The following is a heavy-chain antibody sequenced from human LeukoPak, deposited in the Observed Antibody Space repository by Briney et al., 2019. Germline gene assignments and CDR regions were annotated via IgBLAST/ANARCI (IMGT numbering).Heavy chain of an antibody. CDR1: GFIFSNFD. CDR2: IGTAGDT. CDR3: SRGGAPAGFAYDI. V-gene: IGHV3-13*01. D-gene: IGHD2-2*01. Sequence: GGSLRLSCGASGFIFSNFDMHWLRQATGEGLEWVSAIGTAGDTYYPDSVKGRFTISRDNAKNSFYLQMNNLRPEDTAVYYCSRGGAPAGFAYDIWGHGTVVTVSS. J-gene: IGHJ3*02.